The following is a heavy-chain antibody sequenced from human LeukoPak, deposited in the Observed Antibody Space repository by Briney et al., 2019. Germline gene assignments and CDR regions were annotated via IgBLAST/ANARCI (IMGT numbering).Heavy chain of an antibody. CDR1: GGSISSSSYY. CDR3: ARHVTTVPWAADALDI. V-gene: IGHV4-39*01. Sequence: SETLSLTCTVSGGSISSSSYYWGWIRQPPGKGLEWIGSIYYSGSTYYNPSLKSRVTISVDTSKNQFSLKLSSVTAADTAMCYCARHVTTVPWAADALDIWGQGTMVTVSS. CDR2: IYYSGST. D-gene: IGHD4-17*01. J-gene: IGHJ3*02.